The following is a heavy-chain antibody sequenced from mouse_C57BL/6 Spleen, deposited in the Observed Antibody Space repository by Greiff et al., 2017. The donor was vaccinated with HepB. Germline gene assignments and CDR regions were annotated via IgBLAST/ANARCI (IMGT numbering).Heavy chain of an antibody. J-gene: IGHJ1*03. CDR2: ISSGGDYI. V-gene: IGHV5-9-1*02. D-gene: IGHD4-1*01. CDR3: TRALTASYWYFDV. CDR1: GFTFSSYA. Sequence: EVQRVESGEGLVKPGGSLKLSCAASGFTFSSYAMSWVRQTPEKRLEWVAYISSGGDYIYYADTVKGRFTISRDNARNTLYLQMSSLKSEDTAMYYCTRALTASYWYFDVWGTGTTVTVSS.